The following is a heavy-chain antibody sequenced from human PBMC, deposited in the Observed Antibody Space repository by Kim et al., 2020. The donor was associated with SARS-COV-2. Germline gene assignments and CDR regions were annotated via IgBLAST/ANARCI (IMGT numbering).Heavy chain of an antibody. CDR1: GFTFSSYG. CDR2: IWYDGSNK. CDR3: ARDLGTSWEQQLAPDYFDY. D-gene: IGHD6-13*01. V-gene: IGHV3-33*01. J-gene: IGHJ4*02. Sequence: GGSLRLSCAASGFTFSSYGMHWVRQAPGKGLEWVAVIWYDGSNKYYADSVKGRFTISRDNSKNTLYLQMNSLRAEDTAVYYCARDLGTSWEQQLAPDYFDYWGQGTLITVSS.